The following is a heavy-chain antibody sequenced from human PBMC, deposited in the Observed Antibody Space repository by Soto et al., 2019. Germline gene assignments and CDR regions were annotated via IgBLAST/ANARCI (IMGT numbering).Heavy chain of an antibody. D-gene: IGHD6-6*01. CDR2: INHSGST. J-gene: IGHJ4*02. CDR1: GGSFSGYY. CDR3: AILSSSSAY. V-gene: IGHV4-34*01. Sequence: TSETLSLTCAVYGGSFSGYYWSWIRQPPGKGLEWIGEINHSGSTNYNPSLKSRVTISVDASKNQFSLKLSSVTAADTAVYYCAILSSSSAYWGQGTLVTVSS.